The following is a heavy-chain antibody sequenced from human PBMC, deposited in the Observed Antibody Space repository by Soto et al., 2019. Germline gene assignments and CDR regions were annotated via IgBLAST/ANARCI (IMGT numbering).Heavy chain of an antibody. J-gene: IGHJ4*02. Sequence: GGSLRLSCAASGFTFSSYAMSWVRQAPRKGLEWVSAISGSGTTTYYADSVKGRFTISRDNSKNTVYLQMNSLRAEDAAVYYCAREVRVSSYWGQGTLVTVSS. CDR1: GFTFSSYA. CDR2: ISGSGTTT. CDR3: AREVRVSSY. V-gene: IGHV3-23*01. D-gene: IGHD3-22*01.